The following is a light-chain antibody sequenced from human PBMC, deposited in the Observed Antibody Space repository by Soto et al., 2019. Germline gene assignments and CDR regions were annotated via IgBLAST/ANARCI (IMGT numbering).Light chain of an antibody. CDR1: QSVSSY. J-gene: IGKJ3*01. CDR3: QQRSNWPRFP. CDR2: DAS. Sequence: EIVLTQSPATLYLSPGERATLSCRDSQSVSSYLAWYQQKPGQAHRLLIYDASNRATGIPARFSGSGSGTDFTLTISSLEPEDLAVYYGQQRSNWPRFPSGPVT. V-gene: IGKV3-11*01.